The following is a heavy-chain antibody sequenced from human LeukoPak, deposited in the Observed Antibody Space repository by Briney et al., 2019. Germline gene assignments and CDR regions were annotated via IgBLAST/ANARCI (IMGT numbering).Heavy chain of an antibody. Sequence: GGSLRLSCAASGFTFSQAWMSWVRQAPGKGLEWVGRIKRKADGETRDYAAPVKGRFTISRDDSEDTLYLQMTSLKTEDSAVYFCAADTPGDNYPFDYWGQGTLVTVSS. CDR1: GFTFSQAW. J-gene: IGHJ4*02. D-gene: IGHD5-24*01. CDR3: AADTPGDNYPFDY. V-gene: IGHV3-15*01. CDR2: IKRKADGETR.